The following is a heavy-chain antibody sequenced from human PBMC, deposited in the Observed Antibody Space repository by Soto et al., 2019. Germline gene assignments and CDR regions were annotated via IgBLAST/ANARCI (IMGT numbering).Heavy chain of an antibody. CDR3: AADMTTILWDYFDY. V-gene: IGHV1-18*01. CDR2: ISAYNGNT. CDR1: GYTFTSYG. Sequence: GASVKVSCKASGYTFTSYGISWVRQAPGQGLEWMGWISAYNGNTNYAQKFQERVTITRDMSTSTAYMELSSLRSEDTAVYYCAADMTTILWDYFDYWGQGTLVTVS. D-gene: IGHD4-17*01. J-gene: IGHJ4*02.